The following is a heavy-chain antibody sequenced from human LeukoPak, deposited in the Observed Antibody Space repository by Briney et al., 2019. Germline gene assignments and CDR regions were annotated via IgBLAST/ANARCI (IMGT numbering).Heavy chain of an antibody. Sequence: GGSLRLSCTSSGLTFTDAWMNWVRQAPGKGLEWVGRIKSKIDGGTIDYAAPVKGRFIISRDDSNNRLSLQMNSLKTEDTAVYYCTTDPRVGGRRFDPWGQGTLVTVSS. J-gene: IGHJ5*02. CDR2: IKSKIDGGTI. V-gene: IGHV3-15*01. CDR1: GLTFTDAW. CDR3: TTDPRVGGRRFDP. D-gene: IGHD1-26*01.